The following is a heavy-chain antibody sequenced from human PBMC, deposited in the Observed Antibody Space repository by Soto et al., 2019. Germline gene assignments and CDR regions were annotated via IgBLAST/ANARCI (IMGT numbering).Heavy chain of an antibody. CDR3: TSSIPVTTSPDY. D-gene: IGHD1-20*01. Sequence: EVQLVESGGGLVQPGGSLRLSCAGSRFTFSDYYIDWVRQAPGKGLEWVGRSRDKGNSYSTVYAASVKGRFTVSRDASKNSLYLQMNGVKTEETALYYCTSSIPVTTSPDYWGQGALVTVSS. J-gene: IGHJ4*02. V-gene: IGHV3-72*01. CDR1: RFTFSDYY. CDR2: SRDKGNSYST.